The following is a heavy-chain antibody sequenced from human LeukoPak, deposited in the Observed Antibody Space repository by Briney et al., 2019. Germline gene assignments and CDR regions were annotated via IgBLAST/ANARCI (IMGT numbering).Heavy chain of an antibody. CDR3: ARVVLRYFDWLSPYYFDY. V-gene: IGHV4-39*07. CDR2: IYYSGST. Sequence: SETLSLTCTVSGGSISSSSYYWGWIRQPPGKGLEWIGSIYYSGSTYYNSSLKSRITISVDTSKNQFSLKLSSVTAADTAVYYCARVVLRYFDWLSPYYFDYWGQGTLVTVSS. J-gene: IGHJ4*02. D-gene: IGHD3-9*01. CDR1: GGSISSSSYY.